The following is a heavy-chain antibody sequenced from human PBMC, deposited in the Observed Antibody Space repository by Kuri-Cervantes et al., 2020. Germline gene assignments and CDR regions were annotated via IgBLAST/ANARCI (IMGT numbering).Heavy chain of an antibody. J-gene: IGHJ6*02. D-gene: IGHD2-15*01. V-gene: IGHV3-13*01. CDR3: AKDSSFCSGGKCFRISFYYSMDF. CDR2: IGTAGDT. CDR1: GSTFSSYD. Sequence: GGSLRLSCTASGSTFSSYDMHWVRQATGKGLEWVSSIGTAGDTYYSGSVKGRFTISRENAKNTLYLQMNSLRAEDTAVYSCAKDSSFCSGGKCFRISFYYSMDFWGQGTTVTVSS.